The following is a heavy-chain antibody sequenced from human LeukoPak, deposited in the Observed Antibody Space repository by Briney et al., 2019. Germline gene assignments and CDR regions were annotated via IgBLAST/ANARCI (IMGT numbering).Heavy chain of an antibody. D-gene: IGHD2/OR15-2a*01. Sequence: GGSLRLSWAASGFTFDSSWMYWVRQAPGKGLVWVSRIDSDGTLTSYADSVKGRFTISRDNAKNTVYLQMNSLRAEDTAIYYCARNIGSDWGQGTLVTVSS. J-gene: IGHJ4*02. CDR1: GFTFDSSW. CDR2: IDSDGTLT. CDR3: ARNIGSD. V-gene: IGHV3-74*01.